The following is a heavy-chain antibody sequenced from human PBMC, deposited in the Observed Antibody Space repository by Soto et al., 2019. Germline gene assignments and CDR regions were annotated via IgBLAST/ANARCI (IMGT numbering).Heavy chain of an antibody. CDR1: GFTFSSFW. CDR3: AKRGVDTFGLSY. Sequence: EVQLVEPGGGLVQPGGSLRLSCAVSGFTFSSFWMHWVRQAPGEGLVWVSRINTDGSSTSYADSVKGRFTISRDNAKNTLYLQMNSLRVEDTAMYYCAKRGVDTFGLSYWGQGTLVTVSS. D-gene: IGHD3-10*01. J-gene: IGHJ4*02. V-gene: IGHV3-74*01. CDR2: INTDGSST.